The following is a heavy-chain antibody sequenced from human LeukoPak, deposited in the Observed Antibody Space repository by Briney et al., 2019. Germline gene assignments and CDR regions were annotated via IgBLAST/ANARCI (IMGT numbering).Heavy chain of an antibody. CDR3: ARAPPRVDGYILYY. Sequence: SLKASCKASGGTFSHPAISSGRQAPGHGLEWMGRIIPTTGLANDAQMLQGRVTITADKSTSTAYMDLSSLRSEDTAVYYCARAPPRVDGYILYYWGQGTLVTVSS. J-gene: IGHJ4*02. CDR2: IIPTTGLA. V-gene: IGHV1-69*04. D-gene: IGHD5-24*01. CDR1: GGTFSHPA.